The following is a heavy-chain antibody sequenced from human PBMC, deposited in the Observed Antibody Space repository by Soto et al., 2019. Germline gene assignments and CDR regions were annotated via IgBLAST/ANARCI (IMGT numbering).Heavy chain of an antibody. D-gene: IGHD6-13*01. V-gene: IGHV1-18*01. CDR1: GYTFSTYG. J-gene: IGHJ6*02. CDR2: INPYNGDT. CDR3: ARDVKREVEKGAPGTLKCGLPPGTPSRYSYCGMDV. Sequence: QVQLVQSGAEVKKPGASVKVSCRASGYTFSTYGISWVRQAPGQGLEWMGWINPYNGDTDYEQNVQGRLTMTTDTSSSTNYMERRSVRSDDTAVYYCARDVKREVEKGAPGTLKCGLPPGTPSRYSYCGMDVCGQGTTVTVSS.